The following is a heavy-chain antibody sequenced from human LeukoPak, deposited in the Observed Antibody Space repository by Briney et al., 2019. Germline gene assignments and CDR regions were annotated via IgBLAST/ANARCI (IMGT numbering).Heavy chain of an antibody. V-gene: IGHV4-4*02. D-gene: IGHD3-22*01. CDR1: GDSINNNNW. CDR3: ARRVHYYDTSGYSYYFDY. CDR2: IYHSGNT. Sequence: PSETLSLTCAVSGDSINNNNWWSWVRQSPGKGLEWIGEIYHSGNTNYNPSLKSRVTISVDKSKNQFSLKLSSVTAADTAVYYCARRVHYYDTSGYSYYFDYWGQGTLVTVSS. J-gene: IGHJ4*02.